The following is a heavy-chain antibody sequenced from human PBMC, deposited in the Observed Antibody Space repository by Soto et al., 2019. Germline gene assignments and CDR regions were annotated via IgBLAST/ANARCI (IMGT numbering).Heavy chain of an antibody. J-gene: IGHJ4*02. CDR2: ISKDGSTQ. V-gene: IGHV3-30*18. CDR3: AKTDRGVSSGYDDY. D-gene: IGHD3-22*01. CDR1: GFTFSSYG. Sequence: TGGSLRLSCAASGFTFSSYGMHWVRQAPGKGLEWVAIISKDGSTQYYADSVKGRFTISRDNSKNTLYLQMDSLRVEDTAVYYCAKTDRGVSSGYDDYWGQGTLVTVSS.